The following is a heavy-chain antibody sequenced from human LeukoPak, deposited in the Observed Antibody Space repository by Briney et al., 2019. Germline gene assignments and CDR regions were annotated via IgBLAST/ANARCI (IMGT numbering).Heavy chain of an antibody. Sequence: SETLSLTCTVSGGSISSYYWSWIQQPPGKGLEWIGYIYYSGSTNYNPSLKSRVTISADTSKRQFSLKLSSVTAADTAVYYCARTYDNSGFFLRYWGQGALVTVSS. D-gene: IGHD3-22*01. CDR3: ARTYDNSGFFLRY. CDR1: GGSISSYY. J-gene: IGHJ4*02. V-gene: IGHV4-59*08. CDR2: IYYSGST.